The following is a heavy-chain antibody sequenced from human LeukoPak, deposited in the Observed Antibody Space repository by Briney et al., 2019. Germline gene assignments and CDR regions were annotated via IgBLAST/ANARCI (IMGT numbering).Heavy chain of an antibody. D-gene: IGHD3-22*01. CDR2: IYYSGST. CDR1: GGSISSSSYY. V-gene: IGHV4-39*07. CDR3: ARVRYYDSSGYYYYYGMDV. J-gene: IGHJ6*02. Sequence: SEALSLTCTVSGGSISSSSYYWGWIRQPPGKGLEWIGSIYYSGSTYYNPSLKSRVTISVDTSKNQFSLKLSSVTAADTAVYYCARVRYYDSSGYYYYYGMDVWGQGTTVTVSS.